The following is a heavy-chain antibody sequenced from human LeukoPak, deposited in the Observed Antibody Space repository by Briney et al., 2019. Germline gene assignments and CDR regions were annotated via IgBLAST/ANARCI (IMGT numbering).Heavy chain of an antibody. CDR3: ARGPDHGGSYYHD. J-gene: IGHJ4*02. CDR2: INSDGSIT. CDR1: GFTFSNSW. Sequence: GGSLRLSCAASGFTFSNSWMYWVRQAPGKGLVWVSRINSDGSITQYADSVKGRFAISRDNAKNTLFLQMNSLRVEDTALYYCARGPDHGGSYYHDWGQGTPVTVSS. D-gene: IGHD1-26*01. V-gene: IGHV3-74*03.